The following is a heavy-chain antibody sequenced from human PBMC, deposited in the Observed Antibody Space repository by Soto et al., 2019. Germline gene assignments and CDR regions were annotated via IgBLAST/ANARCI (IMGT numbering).Heavy chain of an antibody. D-gene: IGHD1-1*01. CDR1: GLTISGKKY. V-gene: IGHV3-53*01. CDR3: ATWHEREHAFDV. Sequence: DVQLVESGGGLIQPGESLRLSCAAFGLTISGKKYVAWVRQAPGKGLEWVSALYDGDVSFYADSVTGRFTTSSDSSKTAVYLQMKDLRPADTAVYYCATWHEREHAFDVWGQGTTVTISA. J-gene: IGHJ3*01. CDR2: LYDGDVS.